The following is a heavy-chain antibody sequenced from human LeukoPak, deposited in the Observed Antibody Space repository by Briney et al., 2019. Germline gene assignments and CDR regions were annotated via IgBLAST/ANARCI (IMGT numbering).Heavy chain of an antibody. V-gene: IGHV1-69*05. CDR1: GGAFSNYA. D-gene: IGHD6-6*01. CDR3: ARFGSSSYYYYYMDV. Sequence: ASVKVSCKASGGAFSNYAISWVRQAPGQGLEWMGGIIPIFGTANYAQKLQGRVTMTTDTSTSTAYMELRSLRSDDTAVYYCARFGSSSYYYYYMDVWGKGTTVTVSS. CDR2: IIPIFGTA. J-gene: IGHJ6*03.